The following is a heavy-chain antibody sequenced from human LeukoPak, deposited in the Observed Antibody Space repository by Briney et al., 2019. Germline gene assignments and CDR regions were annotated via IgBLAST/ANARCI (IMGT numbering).Heavy chain of an antibody. V-gene: IGHV5-51*01. J-gene: IGHJ3*02. CDR1: GYSFTSYW. CDR2: IYPGDSDT. D-gene: IGHD3-22*01. CDR3: ATSSYYYDSSGVPDAFDI. Sequence: GESLKISCKGSGYSFTSYWIGWVRQMPGKGLEWMGIIYPGDSDTRYSPSFQGQVTISADKSISTAYLQWSSLKASDTAMYYCATSSYYYDSSGVPDAFDIWGQGTMVTVSS.